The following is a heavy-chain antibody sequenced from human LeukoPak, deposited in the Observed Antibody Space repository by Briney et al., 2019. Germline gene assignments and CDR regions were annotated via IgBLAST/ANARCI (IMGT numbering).Heavy chain of an antibody. D-gene: IGHD6-13*01. J-gene: IGHJ3*02. CDR2: IYYSGST. CDR1: GGSVSSGSYY. V-gene: IGHV4-61*01. Sequence: PSETLSLTCTVSGGSVSSGSYYWSWIRQPPGKGLEWIGYIYYSGSTNYNPSLKSRVTISVDTSKNQFSLKLSSVTAADTAVYYCARGGSSLYSDAFDIWGQGTMVTVSS. CDR3: ARGGSSLYSDAFDI.